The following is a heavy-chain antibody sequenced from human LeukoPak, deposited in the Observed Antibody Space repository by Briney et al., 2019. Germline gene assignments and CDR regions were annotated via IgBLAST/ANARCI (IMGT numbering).Heavy chain of an antibody. CDR1: GGSISSYY. V-gene: IGHV4-59*01. CDR2: IYYSGST. J-gene: IGHJ5*02. D-gene: IGHD3-10*01. CDR3: ASTGLGFGELSWWFDP. Sequence: PSETLSLTCTVSGGSISSYYWSWIRQPPGKGLEWIGYIYYSGSTNYSPSLKSRVTISVDTSKNQFSLKLSSVTAADTAVYYCASTGLGFGELSWWFDPWGQGTLVTVSS.